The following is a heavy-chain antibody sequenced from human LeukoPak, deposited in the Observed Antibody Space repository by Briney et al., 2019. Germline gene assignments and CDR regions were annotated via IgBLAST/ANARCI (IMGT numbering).Heavy chain of an antibody. Sequence: SETLSLTCTVSGGSISSSSYYWGWIRQPPGKGLEWIGSIYYSGSTYYNPSLKSRVTISVDTSKNQFSLKLSSVTAADTAVHYCARKYSSSSTPFDYWGQGTLVTVSS. CDR1: GGSISSSSYY. V-gene: IGHV4-39*07. D-gene: IGHD6-6*01. J-gene: IGHJ4*02. CDR3: ARKYSSSSTPFDY. CDR2: IYYSGST.